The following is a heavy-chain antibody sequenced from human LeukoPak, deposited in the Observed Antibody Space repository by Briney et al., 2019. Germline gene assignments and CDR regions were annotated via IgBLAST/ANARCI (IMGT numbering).Heavy chain of an antibody. CDR2: IRYDGSNK. D-gene: IGHD6-19*01. CDR1: GFTFSTFA. J-gene: IGHJ4*02. Sequence: TGGSLRLSCAASGFTFSTFAMIWVRQAPGKGLEWVAFIRYDGSNKYYADSVKGRFTISRDNSKNTLYLQMNSLRAEDTAVYYCAFNRYSSGWYFDYWGQGTLVTVSS. CDR3: AFNRYSSGWYFDY. V-gene: IGHV3-30*02.